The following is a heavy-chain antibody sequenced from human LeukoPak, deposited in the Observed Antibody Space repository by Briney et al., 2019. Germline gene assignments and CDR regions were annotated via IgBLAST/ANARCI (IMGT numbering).Heavy chain of an antibody. CDR2: IYHSGST. Sequence: PSETLSLTCTVSGYFINRGYYWGWIRQPPGKGLKWIGTIYHSGSTYYNPSLKSRVTISVDTSKNQFSLKLSSVTAADTAVYYCAREGPILLWFGELSPLPGSWFDPWGQGTLVTVSS. J-gene: IGHJ5*02. D-gene: IGHD3-10*01. V-gene: IGHV4-38-2*02. CDR1: GYFINRGYY. CDR3: AREGPILLWFGELSPLPGSWFDP.